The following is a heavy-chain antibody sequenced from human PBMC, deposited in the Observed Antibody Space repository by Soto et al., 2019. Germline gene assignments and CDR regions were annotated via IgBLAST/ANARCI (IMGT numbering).Heavy chain of an antibody. CDR2: IEEDGSEK. D-gene: IGHD3-3*02. CDR3: GSMGSFGHHCDY. Sequence: LRASCAASGFGFSNYWMTWVRQAAGKGLAWVANIEEDGSEKEYVHSVKGRFTVSRDNAQNSLYLQMSSLRAEDTAVYYCGSMGSFGHHCDYWGQGTQVTVS. V-gene: IGHV3-7*01. J-gene: IGHJ4*02. CDR1: GFGFSNYW.